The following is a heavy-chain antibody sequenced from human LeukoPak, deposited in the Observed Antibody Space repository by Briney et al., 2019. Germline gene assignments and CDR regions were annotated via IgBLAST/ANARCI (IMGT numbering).Heavy chain of an antibody. Sequence: GGSLRLSCAASGFTFSSYGMHWVRQAPGKGLEWVSVIYSGGSTYYADSVKGRFTISRDNSKNTLYLQMNSLRAEDTAVYYCASEDYYDSSGASYFDYWGQGTLVTVSS. J-gene: IGHJ4*02. D-gene: IGHD3-22*01. V-gene: IGHV3-66*01. CDR1: GFTFSSYG. CDR2: IYSGGST. CDR3: ASEDYYDSSGASYFDY.